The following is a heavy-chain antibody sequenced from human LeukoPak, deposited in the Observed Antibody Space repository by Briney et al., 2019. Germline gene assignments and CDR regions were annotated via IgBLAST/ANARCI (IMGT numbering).Heavy chain of an antibody. D-gene: IGHD1-26*01. CDR2: IHSSGYT. CDR3: AQRQGSTSGSYDYFDP. J-gene: IGHJ5*02. Sequence: PSETLSLTCTVSGGSLSGNYWSWIRQPPGQGLEWIAYIHSSGYTNYNPSLMSRVTISIDTSKNQFSLRVTSVTAADTAMYYCAQRQGSTSGSYDYFDPWGQGTLVTVTS. V-gene: IGHV4-4*09. CDR1: GGSLSGNY.